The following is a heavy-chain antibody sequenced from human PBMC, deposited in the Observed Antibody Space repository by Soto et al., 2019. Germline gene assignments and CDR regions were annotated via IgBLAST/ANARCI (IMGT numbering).Heavy chain of an antibody. CDR1: GYTFTSYA. CDR2: INAGNGNT. V-gene: IGHV1-3*01. D-gene: IGHD3-16*01. Sequence: GASVKVSCKASGYTFTSYAMHWVRQAPGQRLEWMGWINAGNGNTKYSQKFQGRVTITRDTSASTAYMELSSLRSEDTAVYYCARDQSEGVLYYYYGMDVWGQGTTVTVSS. CDR3: ARDQSEGVLYYYYGMDV. J-gene: IGHJ6*02.